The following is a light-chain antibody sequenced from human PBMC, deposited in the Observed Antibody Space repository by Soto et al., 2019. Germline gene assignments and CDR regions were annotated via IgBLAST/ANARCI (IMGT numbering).Light chain of an antibody. CDR1: SSDVGGYDY. CDR3: NSYAGRSCWV. J-gene: IGLJ3*02. CDR2: EVT. V-gene: IGLV2-8*01. Sequence: QSALTQPPSASGSPGQSVTISCTGTSSDVGGYDYVSWYQQHPGKAPKLIIYEVTTRPSGVPDRFSGSKSGNTASLTVSGLQAEDEADYYCNSYAGRSCWVFGGGTKLTVL.